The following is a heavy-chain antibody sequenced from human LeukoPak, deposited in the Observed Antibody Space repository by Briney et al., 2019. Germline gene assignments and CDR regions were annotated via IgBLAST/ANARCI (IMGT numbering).Heavy chain of an antibody. J-gene: IGHJ4*02. CDR1: GFTFGDYA. D-gene: IGHD3-3*01. CDR3: TRGRGEYYDFWSGYYYSDC. Sequence: GGSLRLSCTASGFTFGDYAMSWVRQAPGKGLEWVGFIRSKAYGGTTEYAASVKGRFTISRDDSKSIAYLQMNSLKTEDTAVYYCTRGRGEYYDFWSGYYYSDCWGQGTLVTVSS. V-gene: IGHV3-49*04. CDR2: IRSKAYGGTT.